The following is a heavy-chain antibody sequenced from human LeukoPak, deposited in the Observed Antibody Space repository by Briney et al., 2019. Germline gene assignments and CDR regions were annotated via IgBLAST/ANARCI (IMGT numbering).Heavy chain of an antibody. Sequence: GGSLRLSCAASGFSFSSYSMNWVRQAPGKGLEWVSSITTSSSYIYYADSVKGRFAISRDNAKNSLFLQMNSLRAEDTAVYYCATDLIHYYASGAKTWGQGTLVTVSS. CDR3: ATDLIHYYASGAKT. CDR2: ITTSSSYI. V-gene: IGHV3-21*01. D-gene: IGHD3-10*01. CDR1: GFSFSSYS. J-gene: IGHJ5*02.